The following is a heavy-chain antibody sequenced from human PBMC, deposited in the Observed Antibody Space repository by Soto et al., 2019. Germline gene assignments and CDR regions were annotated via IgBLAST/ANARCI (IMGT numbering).Heavy chain of an antibody. CDR1: GGSISSGGYY. CDR3: ARDSAGTGYYGMDV. V-gene: IGHV4-31*03. CDR2: IYYSGST. Sequence: SETLSLTCTVSGGSISSGGYYWSWIRQHPGKGLEWIGYIYYSGSTYYNPSLKSRVTISVDTSKNQFSLKLSSVTAADTAVYYCARDSAGTGYYGMDVWGQGTTGTVS. J-gene: IGHJ6*02. D-gene: IGHD1-1*01.